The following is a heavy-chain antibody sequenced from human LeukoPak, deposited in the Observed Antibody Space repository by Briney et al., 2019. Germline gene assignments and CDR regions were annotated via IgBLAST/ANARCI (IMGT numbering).Heavy chain of an antibody. V-gene: IGHV4-61*01. CDR2: IHYSGST. J-gene: IGHJ4*02. CDR1: GGSVSSGNNY. Sequence: SETLSLTCTVSGGSVSSGNNYWSWIPQPPGKGLEWIGYIHYSGSTSHNPALKSRATISVDTSKNQFSLKLSSVTAADTAVYYCARVLYGSGTYYFDYWGQGTLVTVSP. CDR3: ARVLYGSGTYYFDY. D-gene: IGHD3-10*01.